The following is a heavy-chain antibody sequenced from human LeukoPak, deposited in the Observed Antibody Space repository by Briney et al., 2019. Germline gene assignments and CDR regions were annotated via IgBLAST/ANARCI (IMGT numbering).Heavy chain of an antibody. CDR3: ARDERDGYNEGFDY. CDR1: GFTFSSYW. Sequence: GGSLRLSCAASGFTFSSYWMSWVRQAPGKGLEWVANIKQDGSEKYYVDSVKGRFTISRDNAKNSLYLQMNSLRAEDTAVYYCARDERDGYNEGFDYWGQGTLVTVSS. CDR2: IKQDGSEK. D-gene: IGHD5-24*01. V-gene: IGHV3-7*05. J-gene: IGHJ4*02.